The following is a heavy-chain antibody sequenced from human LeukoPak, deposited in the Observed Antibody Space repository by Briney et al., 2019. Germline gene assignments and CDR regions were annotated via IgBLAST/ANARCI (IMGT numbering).Heavy chain of an antibody. CDR1: GGSISSYY. D-gene: IGHD2-21*02. Sequence: SETLSLTCTVSGGSISSYYWSWIRQPPGKGLEWIGYIYYSGSTNYNSSLRSRVTISVDTSKNQFSLKLRSVTAADTAVYYCASGYCGGACQLGGVDMWGQGTMVTVSS. J-gene: IGHJ3*02. CDR3: ASGYCGGACQLGGVDM. CDR2: IYYSGST. V-gene: IGHV4-59*01.